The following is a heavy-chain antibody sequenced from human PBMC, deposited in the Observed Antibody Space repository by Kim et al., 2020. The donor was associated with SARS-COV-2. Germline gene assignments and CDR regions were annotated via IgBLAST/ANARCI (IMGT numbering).Heavy chain of an antibody. V-gene: IGHV3-43*02. CDR2: ISGDGGST. J-gene: IGHJ6*02. Sequence: GGSLRLSCAASGFTFDDYAMHWVRQAPGKGLEWVSLISGDGGSTYYADSVKGRFTISRDNSKNSLYLQMNSLRTEDTALYYCAKDRTYYYGSGRVGPMDVWGQGTTVTVSS. CDR1: GFTFDDYA. D-gene: IGHD3-10*01. CDR3: AKDRTYYYGSGRVGPMDV.